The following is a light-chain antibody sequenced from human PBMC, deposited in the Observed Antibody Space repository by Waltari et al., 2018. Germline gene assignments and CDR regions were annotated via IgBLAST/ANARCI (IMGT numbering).Light chain of an antibody. Sequence: QVVLTQSPSASASLGASVKLTCTLSSGHSTYAIAWHQQQPEQGPRYLMRLNSDGSHMKGDGIPERFSVSGSGSERYLFISSLQSEDEADYYCQTWGTGYVVFGGGTKLTVL. V-gene: IGLV4-69*01. CDR3: QTWGTGYVV. CDR2: LNSDGSH. J-gene: IGLJ2*01. CDR1: SGHSTYA.